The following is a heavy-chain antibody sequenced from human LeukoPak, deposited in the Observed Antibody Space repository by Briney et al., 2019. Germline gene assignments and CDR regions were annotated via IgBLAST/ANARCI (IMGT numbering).Heavy chain of an antibody. D-gene: IGHD5-12*01. V-gene: IGHV1-18*01. Sequence: ASVKVYCKASGYTFTSYGISWVRQAPGQGLEWMGWISAYNGNTNYAQKLQGRVTMTTDTSTSTAYMELRSLRSDDTAVYYCARDPKVATIEGGYYYGMDVWGQGTTVTVSS. CDR3: ARDPKVATIEGGYYYGMDV. CDR2: ISAYNGNT. CDR1: GYTFTSYG. J-gene: IGHJ6*02.